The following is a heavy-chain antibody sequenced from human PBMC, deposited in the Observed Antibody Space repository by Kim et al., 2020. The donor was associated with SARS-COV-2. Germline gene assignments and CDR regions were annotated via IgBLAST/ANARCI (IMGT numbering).Heavy chain of an antibody. CDR1: GFTFSSYS. J-gene: IGHJ4*02. D-gene: IGHD3-16*02. CDR2: ISSSSSYI. V-gene: IGHV3-21*01. CDR3: AREPTLRRIMITFGGVIVPPDY. Sequence: GGSLRLSCAASGFTFSSYSMNWVRQAPGKGLEWVSSISSSSSYIYYADSVKGRFTISRDNAKNSLYLQMNSLRAEDTAVYYCAREPTLRRIMITFGGVIVPPDYWGQGTLVTVSS.